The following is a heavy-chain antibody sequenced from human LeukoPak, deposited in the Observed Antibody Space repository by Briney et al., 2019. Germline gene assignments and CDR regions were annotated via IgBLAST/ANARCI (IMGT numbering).Heavy chain of an antibody. CDR1: GYTFTGYY. J-gene: IGHJ4*02. CDR3: ARDCSSTSCYDY. V-gene: IGHV1-2*02. Sequence: ASVKVSCKASGYTFTGYYMHWVRQAPGQGLEWMGWINPNSGGTNYAQKFQGKVTMTRDTSISTAYMELSRLRSDDTAVYYCARDCSSTSCYDYWGQGTLVTVSS. CDR2: INPNSGGT. D-gene: IGHD2-2*01.